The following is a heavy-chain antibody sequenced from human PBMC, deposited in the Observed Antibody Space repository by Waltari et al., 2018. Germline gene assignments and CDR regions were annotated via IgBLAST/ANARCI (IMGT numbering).Heavy chain of an antibody. CDR2: IYSDGST. CDR3: ATLRRGFGWDDAPIDY. V-gene: IGHV4-59*01. Sequence: QVQLQESGPGLVKPSETLSLACTVSGGSIRTYYWCWIRQPPGKGLEWIGYIYSDGSTNSHPSLKSRVTISLDTSKSQFSLKMRSMTAADTAVYFCATLRRGFGWDDAPIDYWGHGTLVTVSS. J-gene: IGHJ4*01. CDR1: GGSIRTYY. D-gene: IGHD1-1*01.